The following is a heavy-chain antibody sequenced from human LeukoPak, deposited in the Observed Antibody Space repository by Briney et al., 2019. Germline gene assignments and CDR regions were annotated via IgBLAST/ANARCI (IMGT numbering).Heavy chain of an antibody. CDR3: ARGDSDHYITLDY. Sequence: GGSLRLSCAASGFNFSAYSMNWVRQAPGKGLEWVSYISRSSDAIYDADSVKGRLTISRDNAKNLLFLQMTSLGVEDTALYYCARGDSDHYITLDYWGQGTLVTVSS. CDR2: ISRSSDAI. J-gene: IGHJ4*02. V-gene: IGHV3-48*01. D-gene: IGHD4-17*01. CDR1: GFNFSAYS.